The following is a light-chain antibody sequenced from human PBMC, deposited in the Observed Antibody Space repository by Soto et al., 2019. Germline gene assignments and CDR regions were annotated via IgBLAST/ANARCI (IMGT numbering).Light chain of an antibody. CDR1: QSVSSY. J-gene: IGKJ3*01. Sequence: EIVLTQSPATLSLSPGERATLSCRASQSVSSYLAWYQQKPGQAPRLLIYAASNRATGIPARFSGSGSGPDFTLTISSLQPEDCADYYCQQRSNWPFTFGRGTKVDIK. CDR2: AAS. CDR3: QQRSNWPFT. V-gene: IGKV3-11*01.